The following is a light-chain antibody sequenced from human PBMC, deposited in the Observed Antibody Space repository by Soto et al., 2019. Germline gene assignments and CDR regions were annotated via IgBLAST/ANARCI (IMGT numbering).Light chain of an antibody. Sequence: SALTQPASVSGSRGQSITISCTGTSSDVGAYNYVSWYQQHPGKVPKLIISDVSRRPSGVSNRFSGSKSGNTASLTISGLQAEDEADYYCTSYTASSTVVFGGGTKLTVL. CDR2: DVS. CDR3: TSYTASSTVV. J-gene: IGLJ2*01. CDR1: SSDVGAYNY. V-gene: IGLV2-14*01.